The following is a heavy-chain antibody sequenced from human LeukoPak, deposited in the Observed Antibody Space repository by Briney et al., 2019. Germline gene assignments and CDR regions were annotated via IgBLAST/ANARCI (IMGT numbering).Heavy chain of an antibody. D-gene: IGHD3-10*01. Sequence: GGSLRLSCVASGFTFSSYGMYWVRQAPGKGLEWVAAISYDGSKKYYTDSVKGRITISRDNSKNTLDLQMNSLRDEDTAVYYCAKDRRGFYYGSKIYLYSFDYWGQGTLVTVSS. CDR1: GFTFSSYG. J-gene: IGHJ4*02. CDR2: ISYDGSKK. V-gene: IGHV3-30*18. CDR3: AKDRRGFYYGSKIYLYSFDY.